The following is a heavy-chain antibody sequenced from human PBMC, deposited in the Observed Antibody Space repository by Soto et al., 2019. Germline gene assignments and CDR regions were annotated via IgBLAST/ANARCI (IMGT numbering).Heavy chain of an antibody. CDR2: IKQDGSEK. CDR3: ARGLDFWSGYRSYYYGMDV. J-gene: IGHJ6*02. Sequence: EVQLVESGGGLVQPGGSLRLSCAASGFTFSSYWMSWVRQAPGKGLEWVANIKQDGSEKYYVDSVKGRFTISRDNAKNSLYLQMNSLRAADTAVYYCARGLDFWSGYRSYYYGMDVWGQGTTVTVSS. D-gene: IGHD3-3*01. V-gene: IGHV3-7*03. CDR1: GFTFSSYW.